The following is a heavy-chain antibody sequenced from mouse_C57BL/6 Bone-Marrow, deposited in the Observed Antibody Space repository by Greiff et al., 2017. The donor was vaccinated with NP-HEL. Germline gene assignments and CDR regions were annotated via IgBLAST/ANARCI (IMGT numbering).Heavy chain of an antibody. Sequence: EVKVVESGGGLVQPGGSLSLSCAASGFTFTDYYMSWVRQPPGKALEWLGFIRNKANGYTTEYSASVKGRFTISRDNSQSILYLQMNALRAEDSATYYCAREITTVPFAYWGQGTLVTVSA. CDR1: GFTFTDYY. J-gene: IGHJ3*01. CDR3: AREITTVPFAY. D-gene: IGHD1-1*01. CDR2: IRNKANGYTT. V-gene: IGHV7-3*01.